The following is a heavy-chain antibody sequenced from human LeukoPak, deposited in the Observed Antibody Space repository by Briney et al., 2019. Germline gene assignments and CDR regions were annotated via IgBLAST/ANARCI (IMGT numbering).Heavy chain of an antibody. Sequence: SETLSLTCAVYGGSFSGYYWSWIRQPPGKGLEWIGEINHSGSTNYNPSLKSRVTTSVDTSKNQFSLNLTSVTATDTAVYYCARGEWPGYLFDFWGQGTLVTVSS. V-gene: IGHV4-34*01. J-gene: IGHJ4*02. D-gene: IGHD3-3*01. CDR3: ARGEWPGYLFDF. CDR1: GGSFSGYY. CDR2: INHSGST.